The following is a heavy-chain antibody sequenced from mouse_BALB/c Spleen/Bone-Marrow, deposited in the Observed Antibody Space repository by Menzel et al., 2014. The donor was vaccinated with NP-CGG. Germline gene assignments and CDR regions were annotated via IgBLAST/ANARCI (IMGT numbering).Heavy chain of an antibody. CDR3: TRRSLLSDCYSMDY. Sequence: VKLVESGAELVKPGASVKLSCKASGYTFTSYYIYWVKQRPGQGLEWIGGINPSNGGTNFNERFKSKASLTVDKSSSTAYMQLNSLTSEDSAVYYCTRRSLLSDCYSMDYWGQGTSVTVSS. J-gene: IGHJ4*01. CDR2: INPSNGGT. V-gene: IGHV1S81*02. CDR1: GYTFTSYY. D-gene: IGHD2-10*01.